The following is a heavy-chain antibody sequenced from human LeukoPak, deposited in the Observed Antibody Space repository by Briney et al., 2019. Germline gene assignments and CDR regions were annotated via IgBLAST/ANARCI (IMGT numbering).Heavy chain of an antibody. D-gene: IGHD2-2*01. CDR2: INHSGST. J-gene: IGHJ5*02. CDR1: GGSFSGYY. Sequence: SETLSLTCVVYGGSFSGYYWSWIRQPPGKGLEWIGEINHSGSTNYSPPLKRRVTISVDTSNNQFSLKLSSVTAADTAVYYCARRDYCTSTTCYESYNWFDPWGQGTLVTVSS. V-gene: IGHV4-34*01. CDR3: ARRDYCTSTTCYESYNWFDP.